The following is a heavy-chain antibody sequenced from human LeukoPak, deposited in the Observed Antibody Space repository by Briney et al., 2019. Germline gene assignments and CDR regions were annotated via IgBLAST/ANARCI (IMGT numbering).Heavy chain of an antibody. CDR2: ISSSGSTI. CDR1: GFTFSTYE. Sequence: GGSLRLSCAASGFTFSTYEMNWVRQAPGKGLEWISYISSSGSTIYYADSVRGRFTISRDNAKNSLYLQMNSLRAEDTAVYYCARGRDIVAIPVAMLLDYWGQGALVTVSS. J-gene: IGHJ4*02. V-gene: IGHV3-48*03. CDR3: ARGRDIVAIPVAMLLDY. D-gene: IGHD2-2*01.